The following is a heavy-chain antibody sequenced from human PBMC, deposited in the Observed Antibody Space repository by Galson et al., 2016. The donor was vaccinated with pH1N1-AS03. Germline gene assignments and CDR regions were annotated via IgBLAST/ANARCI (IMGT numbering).Heavy chain of an antibody. CDR3: TQGEGGGPDDD. CDR2: HGSGGDT. CDR1: AFPLRNYA. J-gene: IGHJ4*02. Sequence: SLRLSCAASAFPLRNYALRWVRQAPGKGLEWVSTHGSGGDTHYADPVKGRFTISRDKSKNTMHLQMNSLRAEDTAIYYCTQGEGGGPDDDWGQGTLVTVSS. D-gene: IGHD3-16*01. V-gene: IGHV3-23*01.